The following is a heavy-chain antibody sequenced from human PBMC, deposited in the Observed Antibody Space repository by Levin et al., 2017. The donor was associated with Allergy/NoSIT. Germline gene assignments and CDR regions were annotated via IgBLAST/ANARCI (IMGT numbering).Heavy chain of an antibody. CDR1: GGSMRSSSYF. CDR2: IYYSGTT. Sequence: SETLSLPCTVSGGSMRSSSYFWAWVRQPPGKGLEWIGMIYYSGTTYYNPSLKSRVTLSVDTSKNHFSLQLTSVTAADTAMYLCARLRRTNYWYFDLWGRGTLVTVSS. CDR3: ARLRRTNYWYFDL. V-gene: IGHV4-39*02. J-gene: IGHJ2*01. D-gene: IGHD2-8*01.